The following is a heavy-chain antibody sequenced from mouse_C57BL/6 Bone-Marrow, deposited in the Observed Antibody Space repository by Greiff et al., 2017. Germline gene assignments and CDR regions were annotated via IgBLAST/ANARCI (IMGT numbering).Heavy chain of an antibody. Sequence: QVQLQQPGAELVKPGASVKLSCKASGYTFTSYWMHWVKQRPGRGLEWIGRIYPVSGETNYNQKFMGKATFSVDRSSSTVYMVLNSLTSEDPAVYYCGRSDSDYAMDYWGQGTSVTVSS. CDR2: IYPVSGET. CDR1: GYTFTSYW. CDR3: GRSDSDYAMDY. J-gene: IGHJ4*01. D-gene: IGHD2-4*01. V-gene: IGHV1-11*01.